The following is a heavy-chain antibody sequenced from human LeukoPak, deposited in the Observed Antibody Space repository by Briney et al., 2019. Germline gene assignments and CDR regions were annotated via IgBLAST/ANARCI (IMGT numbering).Heavy chain of an antibody. CDR3: ARDTGSLVGARRFDP. Sequence: ASVKVSCKASGYTFISYGISWVRQAPGQGLEWMGWISAYNGNTNYAQKLQGRVTMTTDTSTSTAYMELRSLRSDDTAVYYCARDTGSLVGARRFDPWGQGTLVTVSS. CDR2: ISAYNGNT. D-gene: IGHD1-26*01. J-gene: IGHJ5*02. V-gene: IGHV1-18*01. CDR1: GYTFISYG.